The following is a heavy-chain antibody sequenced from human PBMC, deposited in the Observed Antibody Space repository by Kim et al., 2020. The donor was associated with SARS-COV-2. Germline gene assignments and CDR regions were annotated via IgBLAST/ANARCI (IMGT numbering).Heavy chain of an antibody. J-gene: IGHJ4*02. Sequence: TYYADSVKGRFTISRDNSKNTLYLQMNSLRAEDTAVYYCAKDSSGWYVDYWGQGTLVTVSS. CDR3: AKDSSGWYVDY. D-gene: IGHD6-19*01. V-gene: IGHV3-23*01. CDR2: T.